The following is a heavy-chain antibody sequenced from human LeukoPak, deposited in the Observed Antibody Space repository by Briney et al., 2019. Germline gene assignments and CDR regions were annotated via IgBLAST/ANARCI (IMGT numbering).Heavy chain of an antibody. V-gene: IGHV4-39*01. CDR2: IYYSGDT. CDR1: GGSISSSSYY. J-gene: IGHJ4*02. D-gene: IGHD4-17*01. CDR3: ARLDYGDYGSFDY. Sequence: SETLSLTCTVSGGSISSSSYYWGWIRQPPGKGLVWIGTIYYSGDTYYNPSPKSRVTISADMSKNQFSLRLSSVTAADTAVYYCARLDYGDYGSFDYWGQGSLVTVSS.